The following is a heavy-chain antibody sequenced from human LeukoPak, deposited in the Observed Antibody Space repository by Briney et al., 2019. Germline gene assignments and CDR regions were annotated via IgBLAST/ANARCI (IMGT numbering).Heavy chain of an antibody. V-gene: IGHV3-53*01. CDR1: GFTVSSSD. Sequence: PGGSLRLSCAAAGFTVSSSDMTWVRQPVRKGMEWDSFIYIGGDTSYADSVKGRFTIYRDNSKNTLYLQMNSLRAEETAVYYCARVYHYVFDYWGQGTLVTVSS. D-gene: IGHD3-10*02. CDR3: ARVYHYVFDY. J-gene: IGHJ4*02. CDR2: IYIGGDT.